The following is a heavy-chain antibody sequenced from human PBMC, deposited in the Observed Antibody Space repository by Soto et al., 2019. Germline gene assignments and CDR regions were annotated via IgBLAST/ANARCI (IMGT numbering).Heavy chain of an antibody. CDR1: GGSISSGGYY. CDR2: IYYSGST. Sequence: SETLSLTCTVSGGSISSGGYYWSWIRQHPGKGLEWIGYIYYSGSTYYNPSLKSRVTISVDTSKNQFSLKLSSVTAADTDVYYCARSIAAAGTVWGMDVWGQGTTVTVSS. V-gene: IGHV4-31*03. D-gene: IGHD6-13*01. CDR3: ARSIAAAGTVWGMDV. J-gene: IGHJ6*02.